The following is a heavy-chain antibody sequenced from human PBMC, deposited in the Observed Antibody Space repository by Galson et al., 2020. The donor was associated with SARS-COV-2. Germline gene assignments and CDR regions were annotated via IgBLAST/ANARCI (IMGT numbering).Heavy chain of an antibody. CDR3: ARCESDFWSGYSGFDP. CDR2: IYYSGST. CDR1: GGSISSSSYY. J-gene: IGHJ5*02. D-gene: IGHD3-3*01. Sequence: SETLSHTCTVSGGSISSSSYYWGWIRQPPGKGLEWIGSIYYSGSTYYNPSLKSRVTISVDTSKNQFSLKLSSVTAADTAVYYCARCESDFWSGYSGFDPWGQGTLVTVSS. V-gene: IGHV4-39*01.